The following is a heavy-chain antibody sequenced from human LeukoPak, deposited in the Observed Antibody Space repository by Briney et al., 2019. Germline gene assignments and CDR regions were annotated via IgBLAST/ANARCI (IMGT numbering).Heavy chain of an antibody. V-gene: IGHV3-23*01. Sequence: GGSLRLSCAASGFTFSSYAMSWVRQAPGKGLGWVSAISGSGGSTYYADSVKGRFTISRDNAKNSLYLQMKSLRAEDTAVYYCASSRRAAAGLDAFDIWGQGTMVTVSS. J-gene: IGHJ3*02. CDR3: ASSRRAAAGLDAFDI. CDR1: GFTFSSYA. CDR2: ISGSGGST. D-gene: IGHD6-13*01.